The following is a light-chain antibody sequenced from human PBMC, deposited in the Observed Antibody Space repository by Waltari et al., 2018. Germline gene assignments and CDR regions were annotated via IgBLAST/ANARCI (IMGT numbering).Light chain of an antibody. CDR3: QQYYSTPPT. J-gene: IGKJ2*01. V-gene: IGKV4-1*01. Sequence: DIVMTQSPDSLAVSLGERATINSKSSQSLLWSFNNNNYLAWYQQKPGQPPKLPIHWASTRESGFPDRFSGSGSGADFTLTISSLQAEDVAVYYCQQYYSTPPTFGQGTKLEIK. CDR2: WAS. CDR1: QSLLWSFNNNNY.